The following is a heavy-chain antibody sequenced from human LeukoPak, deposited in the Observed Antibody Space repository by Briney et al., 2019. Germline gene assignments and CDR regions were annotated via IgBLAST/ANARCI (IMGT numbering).Heavy chain of an antibody. D-gene: IGHD6-19*01. V-gene: IGHV3-7*01. Sequence: GGSLRLSCEASGFTFSSYWMSWVRQAPGKGLEWVANIKTDGSEKYYVDSVKGRFTISGDNAKNSLYLQMNSLRAEDAAVYYCARDPSGSGWSLSDWGQGTPVTVSS. CDR1: GFTFSSYW. CDR3: ARDPSGSGWSLSD. CDR2: IKTDGSEK. J-gene: IGHJ4*02.